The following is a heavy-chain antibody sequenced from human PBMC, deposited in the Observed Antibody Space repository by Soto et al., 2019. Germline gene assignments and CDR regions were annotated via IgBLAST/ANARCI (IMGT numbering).Heavy chain of an antibody. CDR3: AMVQLLVVVVAATTNFDY. D-gene: IGHD2-15*01. CDR2: ISAYNGNT. V-gene: IGHV1-18*01. J-gene: IGHJ4*02. CDR1: GYTFTSYG. Sequence: QVQLVQSGAEVKKPGASVKVSCKASGYTFTSYGISWVRQAPGQGLEWMGWISAYNGNTNYAQKLQGRVTMTTDTSTGTAYMELRSLRSDDTALYSCAMVQLLVVVVAATTNFDYWGQLTLVSVS.